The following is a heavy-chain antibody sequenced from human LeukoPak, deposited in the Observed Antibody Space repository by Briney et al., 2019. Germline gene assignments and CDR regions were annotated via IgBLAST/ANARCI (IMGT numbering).Heavy chain of an antibody. CDR2: FYYNGST. J-gene: IGHJ5*02. CDR3: DRGTVPAAMMADWFDP. Sequence: SQTLSLTCTVSGRSISSGDYYWGWIRQPPGKGLEWIWYFYYNGSTYYNPALKSRVTRSVDTSKNPFSLKLSSVTAADAAVYYCDRGTVPAAMMADWFDPWGQGTLVTVSS. V-gene: IGHV4-30-4*01. D-gene: IGHD2-2*01. CDR1: GRSISSGDYY.